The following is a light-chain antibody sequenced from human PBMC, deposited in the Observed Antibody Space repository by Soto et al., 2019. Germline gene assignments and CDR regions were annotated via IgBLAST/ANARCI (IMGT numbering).Light chain of an antibody. V-gene: IGKV3-15*01. CDR2: GAF. CDR3: QQYNNWPLT. CDR1: QSVSSD. Sequence: ERVMTQAPATLSVSPGERATLSCRASQSVSSDLAWYQQKPGQGPRLLIYGAFNRATGVPARFSGSGSVTAFTLPISRLQSEDFAVYYCQQYNNWPLTFGGGTKVEIK. J-gene: IGKJ4*01.